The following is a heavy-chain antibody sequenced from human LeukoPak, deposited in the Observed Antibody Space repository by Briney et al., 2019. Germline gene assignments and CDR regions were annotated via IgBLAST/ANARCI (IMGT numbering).Heavy chain of an antibody. D-gene: IGHD6-13*01. Sequence: PSETLSLTCTVSGGSISSYYWSWIRQPPGKRLEWIGYILYSGSTNYNPSLKSRVTMSVDTSKNQFPLKVSSVTAADTAVYYCARGSSSWSDYYYMDVWGKGTTVTVSS. J-gene: IGHJ6*03. CDR2: ILYSGST. V-gene: IGHV4-59*01. CDR1: GGSISSYY. CDR3: ARGSSSWSDYYYMDV.